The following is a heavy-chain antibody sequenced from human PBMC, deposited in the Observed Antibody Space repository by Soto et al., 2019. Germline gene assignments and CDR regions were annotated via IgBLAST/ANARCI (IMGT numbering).Heavy chain of an antibody. D-gene: IGHD3-10*01. CDR1: GGSISSYY. CDR2: IYYSGST. CDR3: ARAATMVRGVMGWFDP. Sequence: QVQLQESGPGLVKPSETLSLTCTVSGGSISSYYWSWIRQPPGKGLEWIGYIYYSGSTNYNPSLKSRVTISVDTSKNQCSLKLSSVTAADTAVYYCARAATMVRGVMGWFDPWGQGTLVTVSS. J-gene: IGHJ5*02. V-gene: IGHV4-59*01.